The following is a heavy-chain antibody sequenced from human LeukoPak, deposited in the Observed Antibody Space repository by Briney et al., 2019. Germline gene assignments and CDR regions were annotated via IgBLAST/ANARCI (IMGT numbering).Heavy chain of an antibody. CDR2: IYSGGST. CDR3: ARDDFWSGPYYYGMDV. D-gene: IGHD3-3*01. V-gene: IGHV3-53*01. Sequence: GGSLRLSCAASGFTVSSNYMSWVRQAPGKGLEWVSVIYSGGSTYYADSVKGRFTISRDNSKNTLYLQMNSLRAEDTAVYYCARDDFWSGPYYYGMDVWGQGTTVTVSS. CDR1: GFTVSSNY. J-gene: IGHJ6*02.